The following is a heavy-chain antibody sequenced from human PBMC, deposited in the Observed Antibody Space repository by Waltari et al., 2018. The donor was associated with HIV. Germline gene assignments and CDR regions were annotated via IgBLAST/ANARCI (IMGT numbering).Heavy chain of an antibody. J-gene: IGHJ4*02. CDR1: GFTFSSYA. Sequence: EVQLVESGGGLVQPGGSLRLSCAASGFTFSSYAMSWVRQAPGKGLEWVSAISGSGGSKYYADSGKGRFTNSRYNAKNTLYLQRNSLRAEDTAVYYCAKGGDLWFGELGIDYWGQGTLVTVSS. V-gene: IGHV3-23*04. CDR2: ISGSGGSK. CDR3: AKGGDLWFGELGIDY. D-gene: IGHD3-10*01.